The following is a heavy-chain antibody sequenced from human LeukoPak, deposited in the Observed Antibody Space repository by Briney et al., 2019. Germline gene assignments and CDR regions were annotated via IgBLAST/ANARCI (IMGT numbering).Heavy chain of an antibody. CDR3: ARMTYYYGSGSYYFHWGKIYYFDY. J-gene: IGHJ4*02. Sequence: SETLSLTCAVYGGSFSGYYWSWIRQPPGKGLEWIGEINHSGSTNYNPSLKSRVTISVDTSKNQFSLKLSSVTAADTAVYYCARMTYYYGSGSYYFHWGKIYYFDYWGQGTLVTVSS. CDR2: INHSGST. V-gene: IGHV4-34*01. CDR1: GGSFSGYY. D-gene: IGHD3-10*01.